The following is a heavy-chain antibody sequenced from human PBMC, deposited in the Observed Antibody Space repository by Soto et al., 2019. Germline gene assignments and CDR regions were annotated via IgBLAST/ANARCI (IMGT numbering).Heavy chain of an antibody. CDR2: ISGSGGFT. J-gene: IGHJ2*01. Sequence: EVQLLESGGGLVQPGGSLRLSCAASGFTFSSYAMSLVRQAPGKGLEWVSAISGSGGFTYYSDSVQGRFTISRDNSKHTLYLRMISLRAEDTAVYDCAKDLPGNGQVLTWYFDLWGRGTLVTVSS. D-gene: IGHD2-8*01. CDR3: AKDLPGNGQVLTWYFDL. CDR1: GFTFSSYA. V-gene: IGHV3-23*01.